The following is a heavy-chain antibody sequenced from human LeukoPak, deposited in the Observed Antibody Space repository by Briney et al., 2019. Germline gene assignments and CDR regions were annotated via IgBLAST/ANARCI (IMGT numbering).Heavy chain of an antibody. Sequence: SETLSLTCTVSGGSISSYYWSWIRQPPGKGLEWIGYIYYSGSTNYNPSPKSRVTISVDTSKNQFSLKLSSVTAADTAVYYCARTHSLYDFWSGYYDYWGKGTLVTVSS. CDR3: ARTHSLYDFWSGYYDY. CDR2: IYYSGST. D-gene: IGHD3-3*01. CDR1: GGSISSYY. V-gene: IGHV4-59*01. J-gene: IGHJ4*02.